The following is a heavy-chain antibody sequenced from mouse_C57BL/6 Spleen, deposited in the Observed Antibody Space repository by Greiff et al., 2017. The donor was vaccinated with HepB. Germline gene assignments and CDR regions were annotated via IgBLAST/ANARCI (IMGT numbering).Heavy chain of an antibody. D-gene: IGHD4-1*01. CDR3: VRHDNWLYAMDY. Sequence: EPGGGLVQPKGSLKLSCAASGFSFNTYAMNWVRQAPGKGLEWVARIRSKSNNYATYYADSVKDRFTISRDDSESMLYLQMNNLKTEDTAMYYCVRHDNWLYAMDYWGQGTSVTVSS. V-gene: IGHV10-1*01. J-gene: IGHJ4*01. CDR1: GFSFNTYA. CDR2: IRSKSNNYAT.